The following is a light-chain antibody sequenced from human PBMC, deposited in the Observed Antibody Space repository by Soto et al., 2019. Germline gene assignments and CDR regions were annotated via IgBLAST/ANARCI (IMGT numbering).Light chain of an antibody. J-gene: IGKJ2*01. CDR3: QQYNNWPGT. V-gene: IGKV3-15*01. CDR2: GAS. Sequence: EIVMTQSPATRSVSPGERATLSCRASQSVSSNLAWYQQKPGQAPRLLIYGASTRATGIPARFSGSGSGTEFTLTISSLQSEYFAVYYCQQYNNWPGTFGQGTKLEIK. CDR1: QSVSSN.